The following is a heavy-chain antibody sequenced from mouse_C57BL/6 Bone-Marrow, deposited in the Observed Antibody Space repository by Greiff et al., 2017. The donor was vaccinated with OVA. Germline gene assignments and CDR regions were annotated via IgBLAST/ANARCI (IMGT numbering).Heavy chain of an antibody. J-gene: IGHJ4*01. Sequence: QVQLQQSGPGLVAPSQSLSITCTVSGFSLTSYGVHWVRQPPGKGLEWLVVIWSDGSTTYNSALKSRLSISKDNSKSQVFLKMNSLQTDDTAMYYCAITTIVTTSYYAMDYWGQGTSVTVSS. CDR2: IWSDGST. CDR1: GFSLTSYG. CDR3: AITTIVTTSYYAMDY. D-gene: IGHD2-5*01. V-gene: IGHV2-6*03.